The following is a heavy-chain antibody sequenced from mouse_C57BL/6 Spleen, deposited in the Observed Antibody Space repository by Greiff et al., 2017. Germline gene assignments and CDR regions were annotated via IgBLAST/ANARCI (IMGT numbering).Heavy chain of an antibody. V-gene: IGHV5-4*03. CDR1: GFTFSSYA. CDR3: ARVITTVVRGYFDY. CDR2: ISDGGSYT. J-gene: IGHJ2*01. D-gene: IGHD1-1*01. Sequence: EVKVEESGGGLVKPGGSLKLSCAASGFTFSSYAMSWVRQTPEKRLEWVATISDGGSYTYYPDNVKGRFTISRDNAKNNLYLQMSHLKSEDTAMYYCARVITTVVRGYFDYWGQGTTLTVSS.